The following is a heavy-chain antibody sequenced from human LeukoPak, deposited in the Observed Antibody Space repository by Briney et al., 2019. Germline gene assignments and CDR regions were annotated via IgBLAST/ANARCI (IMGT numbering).Heavy chain of an antibody. J-gene: IGHJ4*02. CDR1: GFTFSSYA. CDR3: AKDHSSSWYVFGH. CDR2: ISGSGGST. Sequence: GGSLRLSCAASGFTFSSYAMSWVRRAPGKGLEWVSAISGSGGSTYYADSVKGRFTISRDNSKNTLYLQMNSLRAEDTAVYYCAKDHSSSWYVFGHWGQGTLVTVSS. V-gene: IGHV3-23*01. D-gene: IGHD6-13*01.